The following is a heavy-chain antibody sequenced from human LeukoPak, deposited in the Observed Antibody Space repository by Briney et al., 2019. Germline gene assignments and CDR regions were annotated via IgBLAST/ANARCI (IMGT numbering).Heavy chain of an antibody. V-gene: IGHV4-30-4*08. D-gene: IGHD6-19*01. CDR1: GGSISSGDYY. Sequence: SETLSLTCTVSGGSISSGDYYWSWIRQPPGKGLEWIGYIYYSGSTYYNPSLKSRVTISVDTSKNQFSLKLSSVTAADTAVYYCARQAIAVADSRPFDYWGQGTLVTVSS. CDR2: IYYSGST. J-gene: IGHJ4*02. CDR3: ARQAIAVADSRPFDY.